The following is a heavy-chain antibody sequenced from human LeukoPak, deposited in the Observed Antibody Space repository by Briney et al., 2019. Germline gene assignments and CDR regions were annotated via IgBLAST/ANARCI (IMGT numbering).Heavy chain of an antibody. CDR2: INHSGST. J-gene: IGHJ4*02. CDR1: GGSFSGYY. Sequence: SETLSLTRAVYGGSFSGYYWSWIRQPPGKGLEWIGEINHSGSTNYNPSLKSRVTISVDTSKNQLSLKLSSVTAADTAVYYCASGDTMIDYWGQGTLVTVSS. CDR3: ASGDTMIDY. V-gene: IGHV4-34*01.